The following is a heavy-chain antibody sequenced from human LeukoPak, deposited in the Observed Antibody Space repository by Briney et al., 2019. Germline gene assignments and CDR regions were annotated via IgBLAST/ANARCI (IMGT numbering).Heavy chain of an antibody. D-gene: IGHD6-13*01. CDR2: ISGSGTTT. V-gene: IGHV3-23*01. J-gene: IGHJ4*02. Sequence: HSGGSLRLSCAASGFTFSSYAMSWVRQAPGKGLDWVSAISGSGTTTYYADSVKGRFTISRDISKNTLYLQMNSLRAEDTDVYYCAKPLSAASGTDFHYWGQGTLVTVSS. CDR1: GFTFSSYA. CDR3: AKPLSAASGTDFHY.